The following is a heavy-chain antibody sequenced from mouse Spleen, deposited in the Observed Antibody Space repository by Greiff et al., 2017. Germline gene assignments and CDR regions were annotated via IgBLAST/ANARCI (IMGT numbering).Heavy chain of an antibody. J-gene: IGHJ3*01. V-gene: IGHV3-6*01. CDR1: GYPITSGYY. Sequence: EVQLVESGPGLVKPSQSLSLTCSVTGYPITSGYYWNWIRQCPGNKREWMGYISYDGSNNYNPSLKNRISITRDTSKHQFFLKLNSVTTEDTATYYCAREEGYYGYDEVAYRGQGTLVTVSA. D-gene: IGHD2-2*01. CDR2: ISYDGSN. CDR3: AREEGYYGYDEVAY.